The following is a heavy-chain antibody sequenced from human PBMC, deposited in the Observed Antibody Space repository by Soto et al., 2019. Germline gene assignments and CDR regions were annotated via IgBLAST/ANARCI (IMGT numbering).Heavy chain of an antibody. Sequence: GGSLGLSCAASGLTFRSYAIHGVRQAPGKGLEWVAVISYDGSNKHYADSVKGRFTISRDNSKNTLYLQMNSLRAEDTAVYYCARGLRGGSYLPLYYYYGMDVWGQGTTVTVSS. D-gene: IGHD1-26*01. V-gene: IGHV3-30-3*01. CDR1: GLTFRSYA. CDR2: ISYDGSNK. J-gene: IGHJ6*02. CDR3: ARGLRGGSYLPLYYYYGMDV.